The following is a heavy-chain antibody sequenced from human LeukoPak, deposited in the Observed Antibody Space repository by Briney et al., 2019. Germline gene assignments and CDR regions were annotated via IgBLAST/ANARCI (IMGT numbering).Heavy chain of an antibody. CDR3: AREEIAVAGYFDY. CDR2: IYTSGST. V-gene: IGHV4-61*02. CDR1: GGSISSGSYY. D-gene: IGHD6-19*01. Sequence: PSETLSLTCTVSGGSISSGSYYWSWIRQPAGKGLEWIGRIYTSGSTNYNPSLKSRVTISVDTSKSQFSLKLSSVTAADTAVYYCAREEIAVAGYFDYWGQGTLVTVSS. J-gene: IGHJ4*02.